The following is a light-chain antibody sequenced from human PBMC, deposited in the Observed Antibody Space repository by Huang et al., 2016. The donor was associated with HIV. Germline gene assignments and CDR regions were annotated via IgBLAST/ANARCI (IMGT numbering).Light chain of an antibody. CDR1: QGVSSN. V-gene: IGKV3-15*01. J-gene: IGKJ1*01. CDR3: QQYNNWPPGRT. Sequence: DTVMTQSPATLSVSPGERATLSCRASQGVSSNLAWYQQKPGQAPRLLIYGASTRATGIPARFSCSGSGTEFILTISSLQSEDFALYYCQQYNNWPPGRTFGQGTKVEVK. CDR2: GAS.